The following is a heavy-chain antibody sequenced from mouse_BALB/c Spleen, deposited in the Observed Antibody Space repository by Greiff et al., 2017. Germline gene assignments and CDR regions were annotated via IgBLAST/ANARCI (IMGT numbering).Heavy chain of an antibody. J-gene: IGHJ4*01. CDR3: ARDPIYDGYYGADYYAMDY. CDR2: IWAGGST. D-gene: IGHD2-3*01. Sequence: QVQLQQSGPGLVAPSQSLSITCTVSGFSLTSYGVHWVRQPPGKGLEWLGVIWAGGSTNYNSALMSRLSISKDNSKSQVFLKMNSLQTDDTAMYYCARDPIYDGYYGADYYAMDYWGQGTSVTVSS. CDR1: GFSLTSYG. V-gene: IGHV2-9*02.